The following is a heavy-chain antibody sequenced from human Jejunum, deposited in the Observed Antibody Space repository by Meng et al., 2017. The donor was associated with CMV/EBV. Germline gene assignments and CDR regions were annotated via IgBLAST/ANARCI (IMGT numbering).Heavy chain of an antibody. CDR2: ITYSHDVYKT. J-gene: IGHJ4*02. Sequence: GFTSIHHNMACFRQAPGKGREWIRRITYSHDVYKTQYAASVKGRFTIARDDSNNSLYLQMNSLKTEDAAVYLCARDSMKGGGFDYWGRGTLVTVSS. D-gene: IGHD3-10*01. CDR1: GFTSIHHN. CDR3: ARDSMKGGGFDY. V-gene: IGHV3-72*01.